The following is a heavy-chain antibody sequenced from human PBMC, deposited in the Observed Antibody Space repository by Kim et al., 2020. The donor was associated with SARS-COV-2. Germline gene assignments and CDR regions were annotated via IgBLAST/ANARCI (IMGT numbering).Heavy chain of an antibody. CDR2: GNGNT. CDR3: LGGFYFDY. D-gene: IGHD3-16*01. V-gene: IGHV1-3*01. J-gene: IGHJ4*02. Sequence: GNGNTIYSQKFQSRVTVTTDTSASTAYMELSFLRSEDSAVYYCLGGFYFDYWGQGTLVTVSS.